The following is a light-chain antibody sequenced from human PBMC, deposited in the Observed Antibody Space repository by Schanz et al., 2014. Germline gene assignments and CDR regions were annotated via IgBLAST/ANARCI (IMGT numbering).Light chain of an antibody. V-gene: IGKV3-15*01. CDR1: QSVSSN. CDR2: GAS. Sequence: EIVMTQSPATLSVSPGERATLSCRASQSVSSNLAWYQQKPGQAPRLLLYGASTRATGTPGRFSGSGSGTDFTLTISRLEPEDFAVYYCQQYGNSPRTFGQGTKVEIK. J-gene: IGKJ1*01. CDR3: QQYGNSPRT.